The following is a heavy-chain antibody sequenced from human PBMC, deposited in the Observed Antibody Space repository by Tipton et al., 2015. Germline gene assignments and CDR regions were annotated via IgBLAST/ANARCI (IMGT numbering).Heavy chain of an antibody. Sequence: TLSLTCAVSAYSISTDYYWVWIRQPPGKGLEWIGAISHSGKTYSNPSLKSRVTISADTSKNQFSLKLTSVTAADTAVYYCACQDYDSLTREYQTVDYWGQGTLVTVSS. CDR3: ACQDYDSLTREYQTVDY. D-gene: IGHD3-9*01. CDR2: ISHSGKT. CDR1: AYSISTDYY. J-gene: IGHJ4*02. V-gene: IGHV4-38-2*01.